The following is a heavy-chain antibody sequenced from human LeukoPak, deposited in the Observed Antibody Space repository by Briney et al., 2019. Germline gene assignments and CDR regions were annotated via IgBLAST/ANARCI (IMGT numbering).Heavy chain of an antibody. Sequence: GGSLRLSCVASGFSFSDYPMNWVRQAPGRGLEWVSNIRGDSRDKCYGDSVKGRFTISRDNAKNSLYLQMDSLRAEDTAFYYCARDVNWGFDYWGQGAQVTVSS. CDR2: IRGDSRDK. D-gene: IGHD7-27*01. CDR1: GFSFSDYP. CDR3: ARDVNWGFDY. V-gene: IGHV3-21*01. J-gene: IGHJ4*02.